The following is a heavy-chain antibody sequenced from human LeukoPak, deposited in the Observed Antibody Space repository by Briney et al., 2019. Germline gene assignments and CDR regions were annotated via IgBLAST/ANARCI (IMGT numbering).Heavy chain of an antibody. CDR2: ITASGTAM. CDR3: ARGRPHGNDY. Sequence: GGSLRLSCAASGFTFSSYSMNWVRQALGKGLEWVSHITASGTAMFYADSVKGRFTISRDNAKNSLYLQMNSLRDEDTAVYYCARGRPHGNDYWGQGTLVTVSS. J-gene: IGHJ4*02. V-gene: IGHV3-48*02. CDR1: GFTFSSYS. D-gene: IGHD4-23*01.